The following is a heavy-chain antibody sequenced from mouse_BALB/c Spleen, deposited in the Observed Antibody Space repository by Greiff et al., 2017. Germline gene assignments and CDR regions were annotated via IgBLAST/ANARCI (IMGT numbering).Heavy chain of an antibody. V-gene: IGHV14-1*02. J-gene: IGHJ2*01. Sequence: VQLRQSGAELVRPGASVKLSCKASGFNIKDYYMHWVKQRPEQGLEWIGWIDPENGNTIYDPKFQGKASITADTSSNTAYLQLSSLTSEDTAVYYCARPTMSYYFDDWGQGTTLTVSS. D-gene: IGHD2-10*01. CDR1: GFNIKDYY. CDR3: ARPTMSYYFDD. CDR2: IDPENGNT.